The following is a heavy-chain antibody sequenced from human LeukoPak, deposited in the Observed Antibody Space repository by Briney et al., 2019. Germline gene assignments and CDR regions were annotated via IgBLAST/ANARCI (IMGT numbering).Heavy chain of an antibody. D-gene: IGHD6-6*01. CDR3: ARGDIAALLPFDY. CDR2: IYYSGST. J-gene: IGHJ4*02. CDR1: GGSISSYY. Sequence: SETLSLTCTVSGGSISSYYWSWIRQPPGKGLEWIGYIYYSGSTNYNPSLKSRVTISVDTSKNQFSLKLSSVTAADTAVYYCARGDIAALLPFDYWGQGTLVTVSS. V-gene: IGHV4-59*12.